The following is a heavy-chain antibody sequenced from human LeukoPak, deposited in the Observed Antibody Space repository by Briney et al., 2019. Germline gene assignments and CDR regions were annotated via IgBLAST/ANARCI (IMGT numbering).Heavy chain of an antibody. CDR3: AKVSPMVLNVGPYFDY. CDR1: GFTFSSYA. Sequence: QPGGSLRLSCAASGFTFSSYAMSWVRQAPGKGLEWVSAISGSGGSTYYADSVKGRFTISRDNSKNTLYLQMNSLRAEDTAVYYCAKVSPMVLNVGPYFDYWGQGTLVTVSS. D-gene: IGHD4/OR15-4a*01. J-gene: IGHJ4*02. CDR2: ISGSGGST. V-gene: IGHV3-23*01.